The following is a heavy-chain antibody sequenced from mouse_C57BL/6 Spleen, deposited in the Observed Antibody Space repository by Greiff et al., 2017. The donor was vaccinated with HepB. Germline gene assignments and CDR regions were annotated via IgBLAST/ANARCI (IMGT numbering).Heavy chain of an antibody. V-gene: IGHV5-17*01. Sequence: DVHLVESGGGLVKPGGSLKLSCAASGFTFSDYGMHWVRQAPEKGLEWVAYISSGSSTIYYADTVKGRFTISRDNAKNTLFLQMTSLRSEDTAMYYCARGLQFAYWGQGTLVTVSA. D-gene: IGHD2-13*01. J-gene: IGHJ3*01. CDR3: ARGLQFAY. CDR1: GFTFSDYG. CDR2: ISSGSSTI.